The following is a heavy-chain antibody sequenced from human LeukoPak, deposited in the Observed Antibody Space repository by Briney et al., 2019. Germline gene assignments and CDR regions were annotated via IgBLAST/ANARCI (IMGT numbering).Heavy chain of an antibody. CDR2: VNHSGDT. D-gene: IGHD3-10*01. V-gene: IGHV4-34*01. J-gene: IGHJ4*02. CDR3: ARGYGHNLRGVLAY. Sequence: PSETLSLTCAVYGGSFSGYYWTWIRQPPGKGLEWIGEVNHSGDTKYNLSLKSRVTVSVDASKNQFSLKVTSVTAADTAVYYCARGYGHNLRGVLAYWGQGTLVTVSS. CDR1: GGSFSGYY.